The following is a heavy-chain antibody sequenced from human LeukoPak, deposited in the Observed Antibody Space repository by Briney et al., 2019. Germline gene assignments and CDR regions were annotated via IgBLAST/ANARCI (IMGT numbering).Heavy chain of an antibody. Sequence: GRSLRLSCAASGFTFDDCAMHWVRQAPGKGLELVSGISWNSGSISYADSVKGRFTISRDNAKNSLYLQMNSLRAEDTALYYCVKDRFRTYSHFDYWGQGTLVTVSS. CDR1: GFTFDDCA. D-gene: IGHD2-15*01. CDR2: ISWNSGSI. CDR3: VKDRFRTYSHFDY. J-gene: IGHJ4*02. V-gene: IGHV3-9*01.